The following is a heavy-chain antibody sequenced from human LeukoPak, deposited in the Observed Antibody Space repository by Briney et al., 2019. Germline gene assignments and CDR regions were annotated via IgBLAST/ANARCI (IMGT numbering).Heavy chain of an antibody. Sequence: GRSLRLSSAASGFTFDDYAMHWVRQAPGKGLEWVSGISWNSGSIGYADSVKGRFTISRDNAKNSLYLQMNSLRAEDMALYYCAKGYSYGYGGSGFDYWGQGTLVTVSS. CDR3: AKGYSYGYGGSGFDY. J-gene: IGHJ4*02. CDR1: GFTFDDYA. CDR2: ISWNSGSI. V-gene: IGHV3-9*03. D-gene: IGHD5-18*01.